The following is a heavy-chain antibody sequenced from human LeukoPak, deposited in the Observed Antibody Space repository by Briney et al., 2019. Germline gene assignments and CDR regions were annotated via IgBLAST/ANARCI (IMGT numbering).Heavy chain of an antibody. Sequence: PGGSLRLSCAASGFTFSSYWMSWVRQAPGKGLDWVANIKQDGSEKYYVDSVKGRFTISRDNAKNSLYLQMNSLRAEDTAVYYCAISVAGQRGYFDYWGQGTLVTVSS. CDR3: AISVAGQRGYFDY. D-gene: IGHD6-19*01. CDR2: IKQDGSEK. V-gene: IGHV3-7*01. CDR1: GFTFSSYW. J-gene: IGHJ4*02.